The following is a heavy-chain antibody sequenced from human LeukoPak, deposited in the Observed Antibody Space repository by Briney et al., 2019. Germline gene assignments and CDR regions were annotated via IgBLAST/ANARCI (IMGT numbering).Heavy chain of an antibody. CDR1: GFTFSSYA. CDR3: AKGRDAPYYFDY. V-gene: IGHV3-23*01. Sequence: GGSLRLSCIPSGFTFSSYAMSWVRQAPGKRLEWVSAISGSGGSTYYADSVKGRFTISRDNSKNTLYLQMNSLRAEDTAVYFCAKGRDAPYYFDYWGQGTLVTVSS. CDR2: ISGSGGST. J-gene: IGHJ4*02. D-gene: IGHD5-24*01.